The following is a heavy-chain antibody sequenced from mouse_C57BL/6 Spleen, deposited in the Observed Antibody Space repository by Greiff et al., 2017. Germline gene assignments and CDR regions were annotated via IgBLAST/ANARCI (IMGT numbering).Heavy chain of an antibody. CDR3: ARGAIYYGYDD. CDR1: GYTFTSYW. CDR2: IDPSDSYT. Sequence: QVQLQQSGAELVMPGASVKLSCKASGYTFTSYWMHWVKQRPGQGLEWIGEIDPSDSYTNYNQKFKGKSTLTVDKSSSTAYMQLSSLTSEDSAVYYCARGAIYYGYDDWGQGTTLTVSS. D-gene: IGHD2-2*01. V-gene: IGHV1-69*01. J-gene: IGHJ2*01.